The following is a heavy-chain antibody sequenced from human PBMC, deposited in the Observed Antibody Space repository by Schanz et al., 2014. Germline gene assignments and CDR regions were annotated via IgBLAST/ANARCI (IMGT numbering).Heavy chain of an antibody. J-gene: IGHJ6*02. CDR2: ISGSGLST. Sequence: EVQLLESGGGLVQPGGSLRLSCAASGFTFSSYAMTWVRQAPGKGLEWVSSISGSGLSTYYADSVQGRYTVSRDNSKNTLYLQMNSLRDEDTALYYCAKDRIPMVRGGDYGMDVWGQGTMVTVSS. CDR3: AKDRIPMVRGGDYGMDV. V-gene: IGHV3-23*01. CDR1: GFTFSSYA. D-gene: IGHD3-10*01.